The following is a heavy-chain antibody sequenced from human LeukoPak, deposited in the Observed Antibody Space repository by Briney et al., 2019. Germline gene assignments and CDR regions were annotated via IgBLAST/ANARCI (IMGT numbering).Heavy chain of an antibody. CDR1: GGSISSSSYY. J-gene: IGHJ4*02. CDR3: ARHYYDSSGYYSFDY. Sequence: SETLSLTCTVSGGSISSSSYYWGWIRQPPGKGLEWIGSIYYSGSTYYNPSLKSRVTISVDTSKNQFSLKLSSATAADTAVYYCARHYYDSSGYYSFDYWGQGTLVTVSS. D-gene: IGHD3-22*01. CDR2: IYYSGST. V-gene: IGHV4-39*01.